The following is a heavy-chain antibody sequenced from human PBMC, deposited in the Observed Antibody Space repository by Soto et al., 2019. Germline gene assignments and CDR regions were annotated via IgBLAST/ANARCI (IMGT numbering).Heavy chain of an antibody. Sequence: SETLSLTCTVSGGSISSSSYYWGWVRQPPGKGLEWIGSIYYSGSTYYNPSLKSRVTISVDTSKNQFSLKLSSVTAADTAVYYCARHFEYSSSFDYYYYYYMDVWGKGTTVTVS. V-gene: IGHV4-39*01. J-gene: IGHJ6*03. CDR1: GGSISSSSYY. D-gene: IGHD6-6*01. CDR2: IYYSGST. CDR3: ARHFEYSSSFDYYYYYYMDV.